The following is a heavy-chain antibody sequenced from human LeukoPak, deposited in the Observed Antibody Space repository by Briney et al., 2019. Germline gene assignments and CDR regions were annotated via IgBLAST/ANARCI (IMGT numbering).Heavy chain of an antibody. J-gene: IGHJ4*02. V-gene: IGHV3-7*01. CDR2: IKQDGSEK. D-gene: IGHD3-22*01. Sequence: HPGGSLRLSCAASGFTFSSYWMSWVRQAPGKGLEWVANIKQDGSEKYYMDSVKGRFTISRDNAKNSLYLQMNSLRAEDTAVYYCARDLLVGGSGYHYWGQGTLVTVSS. CDR3: ARDLLVGGSGYHY. CDR1: GFTFSSYW.